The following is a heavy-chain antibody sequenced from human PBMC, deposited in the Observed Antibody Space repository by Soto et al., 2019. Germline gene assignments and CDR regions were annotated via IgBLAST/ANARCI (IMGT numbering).Heavy chain of an antibody. CDR3: ARSLYNWNYEFGENNWFDP. CDR1: GFTFSSYS. D-gene: IGHD1-7*01. CDR2: ISSSSSTI. J-gene: IGHJ5*02. V-gene: IGHV3-48*02. Sequence: GGSLRLSCAASGFTFSSYSMNWVRQAPGKGLEWVSYISSSSSTIYYADSLKGRFTISRDNAKNSLYLQMNSLRDEDTAVYYCARSLYNWNYEFGENNWFDPWGQGTLVTVSS.